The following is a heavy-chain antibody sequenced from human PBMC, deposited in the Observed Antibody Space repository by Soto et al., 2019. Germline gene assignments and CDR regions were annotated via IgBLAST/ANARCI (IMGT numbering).Heavy chain of an antibody. J-gene: IGHJ6*01. CDR3: ARPRFRGMDV. CDR2: IKEDGREK. D-gene: IGHD3-10*01. V-gene: IGHV3-7*03. CDR1: GFSLSNYL. Sequence: EVQLVESGGGLVQPGGSLRLSCVASGFSLSNYLMSWVRQAPGKGLEWVANIKEDGREKYYVESVKGRFTISRDNARNSLYLQVNSLRDEDTAVYYCARPRFRGMDVW.